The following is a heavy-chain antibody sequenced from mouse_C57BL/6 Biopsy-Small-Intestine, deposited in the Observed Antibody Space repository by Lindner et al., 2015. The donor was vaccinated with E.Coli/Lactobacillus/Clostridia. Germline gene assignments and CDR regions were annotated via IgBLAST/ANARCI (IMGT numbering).Heavy chain of an antibody. CDR3: ARLESGLGRGFGY. CDR2: INPYNVGT. J-gene: IGHJ3*01. D-gene: IGHD4-1*01. Sequence: EVQLQESGPVLVKPGASVKMSCKASGYTFTDYYMSWMKQSHGKSLEWIGVINPYNVGTSYNQKFKGKATLTVDKSSSTAYMELNSLTSEDSAVYYCARLESGLGRGFGYWGQGTLVTVSA. V-gene: IGHV1-19*01. CDR1: GYTFTDYY.